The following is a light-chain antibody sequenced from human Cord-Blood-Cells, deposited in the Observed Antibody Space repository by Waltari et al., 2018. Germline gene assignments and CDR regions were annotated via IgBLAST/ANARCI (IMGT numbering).Light chain of an antibody. Sequence: DIQMTQSPSSLSASVGDRVTITCRASQSISSYLNGYQQKPGKAPKLLIYAASSLQSGVPSRCSGSGSGTDFSLTISSLQPEDFATYYCQQSYSTPLTFGGGTKVEIK. V-gene: IGKV1-39*01. CDR1: QSISSY. CDR3: QQSYSTPLT. CDR2: AAS. J-gene: IGKJ4*01.